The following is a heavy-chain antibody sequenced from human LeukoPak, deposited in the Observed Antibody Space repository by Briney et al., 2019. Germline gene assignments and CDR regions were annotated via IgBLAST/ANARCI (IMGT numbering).Heavy chain of an antibody. CDR2: INHSGST. CDR3: AREPSGWYFSYYYYYMDV. J-gene: IGHJ6*03. CDR1: GGSFSGYY. V-gene: IGHV4-34*01. Sequence: PSETLSLTCAVYGGSFSGYYWSWIRQPPGKGLEWIGEINHSGSTNYNPSLKSRVTISVDTSKNQFSLKLRSVTAADTAVYYCAREPSGWYFSYYYYYMDVWGKGTTVTVSS. D-gene: IGHD6-19*01.